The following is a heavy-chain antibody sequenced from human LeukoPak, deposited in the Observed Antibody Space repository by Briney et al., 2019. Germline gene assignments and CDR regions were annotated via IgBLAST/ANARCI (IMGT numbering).Heavy chain of an antibody. J-gene: IGHJ4*02. CDR2: IYYSGST. Sequence: PSETLSLTCTVSGGSISSYYWSWIRQPPGKGLEWIGYIYYSGSTNYNPSLKSRVTISVDTSKNQLSLKLSSVTAADTAVYYCARLSRGYSGYDSYRADYWGQGTLVTVSS. CDR1: GGSISSYY. V-gene: IGHV4-59*08. CDR3: ARLSRGYSGYDSYRADY. D-gene: IGHD5-12*01.